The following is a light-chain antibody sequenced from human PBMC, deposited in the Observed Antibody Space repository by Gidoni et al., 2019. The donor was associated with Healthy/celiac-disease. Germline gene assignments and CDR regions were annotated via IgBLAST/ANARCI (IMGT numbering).Light chain of an antibody. V-gene: IGKV1-13*02. CDR3: QQFNS. CDR1: QGISSA. Sequence: LQLTQSPSSLSASVGDRVTIPCRASQGISSALAWYQQKPGKAPKLLIYDASSLESGVPSRFSGSGSGTDFTLTISSLQPEDFATYDCQQFNSFXGXTKVEIK. CDR2: DAS. J-gene: IGKJ4*01.